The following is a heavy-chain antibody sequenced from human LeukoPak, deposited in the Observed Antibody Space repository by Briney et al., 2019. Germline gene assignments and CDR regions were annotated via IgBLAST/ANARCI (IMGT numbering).Heavy chain of an antibody. J-gene: IGHJ4*02. Sequence: PGGSLRLSCAASGFTFSSYAMHWVRQAPGKGLEYVSAISSNGGSTYYANSVKGRFTISRDNSKNTLYLQMGSLGAEDMAVYYCARAVAGYYFDYWGQGTLVTVSS. CDR2: ISSNGGST. V-gene: IGHV3-64*01. CDR3: ARAVAGYYFDY. CDR1: GFTFSSYA. D-gene: IGHD6-19*01.